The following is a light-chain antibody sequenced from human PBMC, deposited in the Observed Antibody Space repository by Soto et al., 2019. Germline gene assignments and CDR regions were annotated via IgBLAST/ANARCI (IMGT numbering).Light chain of an antibody. CDR3: QRSGSSPMT. CDR1: QSVSSNY. J-gene: IGKJ5*01. V-gene: IGKV3-20*01. CDR2: GAS. Sequence: EIVLTQAPGTLYLSTGERATLSCRASQSVSSNYLAWYQQKPGQAPRLLIYGASSRDTGSPDRFSGSGSGTAFTLTISRLEPEDFAVYYCQRSGSSPMTFGQGTRLEI.